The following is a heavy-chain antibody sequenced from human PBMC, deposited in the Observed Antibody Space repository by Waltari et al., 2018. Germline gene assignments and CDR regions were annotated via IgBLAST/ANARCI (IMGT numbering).Heavy chain of an antibody. Sequence: QVQLQESGPGLVKPSETLSLTCAVSGYSISSGYYWGWIRQPPGKGLEWIGSIYHSGSTYYNPSLKSRVTISVDTSKNQFSLKLSSVTAADTAVYYCARHGPGTVQGVFDYWGQGTLVTVSS. CDR1: GYSISSGYY. D-gene: IGHD3-10*01. CDR2: IYHSGST. J-gene: IGHJ4*02. V-gene: IGHV4-38-2*01. CDR3: ARHGPGTVQGVFDY.